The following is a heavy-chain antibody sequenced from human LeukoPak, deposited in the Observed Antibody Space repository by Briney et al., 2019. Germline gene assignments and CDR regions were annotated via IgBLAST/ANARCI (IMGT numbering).Heavy chain of an antibody. CDR1: GGSISSGSYY. CDR3: ARDGGVDLYSSNSELDY. J-gene: IGHJ4*02. D-gene: IGHD6-13*01. V-gene: IGHV4-61*02. CDR2: IYTSGST. Sequence: PSETLSLPCTVSGGSISSGSYYWSWIRQPAGKGLEWIGRIYTSGSTNYNPSLKSRVTISVDTSKNQFSLKLSSVTAADTAVYYCARDGGVDLYSSNSELDYWGQGTLVTVSS.